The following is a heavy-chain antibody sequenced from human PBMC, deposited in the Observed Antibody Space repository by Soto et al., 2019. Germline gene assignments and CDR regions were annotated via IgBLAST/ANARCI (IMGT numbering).Heavy chain of an antibody. CDR3: AKGXRVRGVRAYHYYYGMDV. J-gene: IGHJ6*02. CDR1: GFTFSSYG. D-gene: IGHD3-10*01. Sequence: GGSLRLSCAASGFTFSSYGMHWVRQAPGKGLEWVAVISYDGSNKYYADSVKGRFTISRDNSKNTLYLQMNSLRAEDTAVYYCAKGXRVRGVRAYHYYYGMDVWGQGTTVTVSS. V-gene: IGHV3-30*18. CDR2: ISYDGSNK.